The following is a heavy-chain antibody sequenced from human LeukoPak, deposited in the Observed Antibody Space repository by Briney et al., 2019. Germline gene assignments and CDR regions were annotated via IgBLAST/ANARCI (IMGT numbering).Heavy chain of an antibody. CDR1: GYTFTSYD. D-gene: IGHD3-10*01. CDR2: MNPNSGNT. J-gene: IGHJ3*02. V-gene: IGHV1-8*01. CDR3: AKDIYITMVRAHAFDI. Sequence: ASVKVSCKASGYTFTSYDINWVRQATGQGLEWMGWMNPNSGNTGYAQKFQGRVTMTRNTSISTAYMELSSLRSEDTALYYCAKDIYITMVRAHAFDIWGQGTMVTVSS.